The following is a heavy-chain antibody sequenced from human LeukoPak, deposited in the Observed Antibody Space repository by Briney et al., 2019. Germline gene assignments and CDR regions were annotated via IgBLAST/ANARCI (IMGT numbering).Heavy chain of an antibody. D-gene: IGHD3-3*02. J-gene: IGHJ3*01. Sequence: PGGSLRLSCAASGFIFSDHYMSWIRQAPGKGLEWISYISNGAGGTIHYADSVKGRLTISRDNAKNSVFLQMNSLRGEDTAVYYCAREAILDDAFDVWGHGTVVTVSS. CDR1: GFIFSDHY. CDR2: ISNGAGGTI. CDR3: AREAILDDAFDV. V-gene: IGHV3-11*01.